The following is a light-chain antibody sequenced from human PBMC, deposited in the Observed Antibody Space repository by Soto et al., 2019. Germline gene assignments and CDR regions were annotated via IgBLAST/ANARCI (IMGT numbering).Light chain of an antibody. J-gene: IGLJ1*01. CDR1: SSDVGGYNY. V-gene: IGLV2-14*01. CDR3: SSYTSSSRD. CDR2: EVS. Sequence: QSALTQPASVSGSPGQSITISCTGTSSDVGGYNYVSWYQQHPGKAPKLMIYEVSNRPSGVSNRFSGSKSGNTASLTIFGLQAEDEADYYCSSYTSSSRDFGTGTQLTVL.